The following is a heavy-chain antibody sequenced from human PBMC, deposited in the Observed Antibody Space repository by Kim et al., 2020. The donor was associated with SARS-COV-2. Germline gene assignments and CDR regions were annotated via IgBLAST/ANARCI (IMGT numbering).Heavy chain of an antibody. CDR2: ISGGGNTI. Sequence: GGSLRLSCVVSGFTFSNFEMNWVRQAPGKGPEWVSYISGGGNTIYSSDSVKGRFTISRDNAKNSLYLQMSSLRAEDAAVYYCVRGVPWQADLWGQGTLVTVS. D-gene: IGHD5-12*01. CDR3: VRGVPWQADL. CDR1: GFTFSNFE. V-gene: IGHV3-48*03. J-gene: IGHJ5*02.